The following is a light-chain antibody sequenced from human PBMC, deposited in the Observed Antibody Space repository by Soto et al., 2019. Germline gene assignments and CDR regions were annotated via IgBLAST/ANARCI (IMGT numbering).Light chain of an antibody. CDR2: AFS. Sequence: QSALTQPASVSGSPGQSITISCTGTSSDLGGRNFLSWYQQHPGKAPKVMIYAFSHRPSGVSNRFSGSKSGNTASLTISGLQAEDEADYYCSSYTSSSTLLYVFGTGTKVTVL. J-gene: IGLJ1*01. CDR1: SSDLGGRNF. CDR3: SSYTSSSTLLYV. V-gene: IGLV2-14*01.